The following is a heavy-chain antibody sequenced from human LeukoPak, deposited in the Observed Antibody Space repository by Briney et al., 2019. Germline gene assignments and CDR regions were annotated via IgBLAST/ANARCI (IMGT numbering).Heavy chain of an antibody. J-gene: IGHJ4*02. V-gene: IGHV3-21*01. CDR2: ISGSGGST. CDR3: ATDKLGGSGSHDY. D-gene: IGHD3-10*01. Sequence: GGSLRLSCAASGFTFTTYNMNWVRQAPGKRLEWVSAISGSGGSTYYADSVKGRFTISRDNAKNSLYLQMNSLRAEDTAVYYCATDKLGGSGSHDYWGQGTLVTVSS. CDR1: GFTFTTYN.